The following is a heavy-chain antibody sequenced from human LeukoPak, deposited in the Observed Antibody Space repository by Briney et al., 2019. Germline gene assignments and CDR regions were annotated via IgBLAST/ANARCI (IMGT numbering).Heavy chain of an antibody. D-gene: IGHD3-10*01. CDR3: ARGKNSGNDY. CDR2: ISGRTDIT. V-gene: IGHV3-23*01. J-gene: IGHJ4*02. Sequence: GGSLRLSCAASGFIFSTYAMTWVRQPPGQGLEWISSISGRTDITYYADSVKDRFTISRDNSKNTLYLQMNSLRAEDTAVYYCARGKNSGNDYWGQGTLVTVSS. CDR1: GFIFSTYA.